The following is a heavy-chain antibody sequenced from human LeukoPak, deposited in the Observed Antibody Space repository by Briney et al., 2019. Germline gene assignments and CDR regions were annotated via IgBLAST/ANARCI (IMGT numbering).Heavy chain of an antibody. CDR2: IYNSAST. D-gene: IGHD4-23*01. Sequence: PSETLSLTCTVSGGSISSYYWSWIRQPPGKGLEWIGYIYNSASTNYNPSLKTRVTISVDTSKNQFSLKLSSVTAADTAVYYCARSPTNTVVNPIDYWGQGTLVTVSS. V-gene: IGHV4-59*08. CDR3: ARSPTNTVVNPIDY. CDR1: GGSISSYY. J-gene: IGHJ4*02.